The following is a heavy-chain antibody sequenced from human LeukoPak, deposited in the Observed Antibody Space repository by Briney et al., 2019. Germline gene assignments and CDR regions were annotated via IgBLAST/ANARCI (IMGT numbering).Heavy chain of an antibody. D-gene: IGHD3-10*01. J-gene: IGHJ4*02. CDR2: ISSNGGST. Sequence: GGSLRLSCSASGFTFSNYAMHWVRQAPGKGLEYVSAISSNGGSTYYADSVKGRFTVSRDNSRNTLYLQMNSLRAEDTAVYYCARESGPRGYFDYWGRGTLVTVSS. CDR1: GFTFSNYA. CDR3: ARESGPRGYFDY. V-gene: IGHV3-64*04.